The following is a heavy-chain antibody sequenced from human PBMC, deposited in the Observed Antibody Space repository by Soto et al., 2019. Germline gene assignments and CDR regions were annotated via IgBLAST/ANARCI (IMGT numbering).Heavy chain of an antibody. CDR3: AREWIVDPEH. V-gene: IGHV4-34*01. D-gene: IGHD2-2*03. CDR2: FNHSGSP. CDR1: VGSFSGYY. J-gene: IGHJ4*02. Sequence: SETLSLTCAVYVGSFSGYYWSWIRQPPGKGLECIWEFNHSGSPNYNPSLKSRVTISVDKYKNQFSLKMSSVTAADTAVYYCAREWIVDPEHWGQGTLVTVSS.